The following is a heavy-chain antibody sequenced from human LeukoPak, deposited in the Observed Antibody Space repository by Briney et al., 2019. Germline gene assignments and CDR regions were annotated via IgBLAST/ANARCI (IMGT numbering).Heavy chain of an antibody. Sequence: NPSETLSLTCTVSGYSISSGYYWGWIRQPPGKGLEWIGSIYHSGSTYYNPSLKSRVTISVDTSKNQFSLKLSSVTAADTAVYYCARDRRYYYDSSGHPQAFDIWGQGTMVTVSS. CDR2: IYHSGST. CDR1: GYSISSGYY. CDR3: ARDRRYYYDSSGHPQAFDI. D-gene: IGHD3-22*01. J-gene: IGHJ3*02. V-gene: IGHV4-38-2*02.